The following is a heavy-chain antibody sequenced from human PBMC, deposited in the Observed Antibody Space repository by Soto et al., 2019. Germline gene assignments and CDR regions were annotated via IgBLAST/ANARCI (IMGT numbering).Heavy chain of an antibody. CDR3: ARGLWSELYYYYMDV. CDR2: IYYSGST. Sequence: SETLSLTCTVSGGSISSYYWSWIRQPPGKGLEWIGYIYYSGSTNYNPSLKSRVTISVDTSKNQFSLKLSSVTAADTAVYYCARGLWSELYYYYMDVWGKGTTVTVS. D-gene: IGHD3-10*01. J-gene: IGHJ6*03. V-gene: IGHV4-59*01. CDR1: GGSISSYY.